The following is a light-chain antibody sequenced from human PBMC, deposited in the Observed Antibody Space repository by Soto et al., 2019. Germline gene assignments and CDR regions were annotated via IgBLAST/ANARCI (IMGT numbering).Light chain of an antibody. J-gene: IGLJ2*01. V-gene: IGLV2-8*01. CDR3: ASKAGSSRHVV. CDR1: RSDIGDSNY. CDR2: EVI. Sequence: QSVLTQPPSASGSPGQSVTISCTGARSDIGDSNYVSWYQQHPRKALKLIISEVINRPSGVPDRFSASKSGNTSSLTISGLQAEDEADYYCASKAGSSRHVVFGGGTKLTVL.